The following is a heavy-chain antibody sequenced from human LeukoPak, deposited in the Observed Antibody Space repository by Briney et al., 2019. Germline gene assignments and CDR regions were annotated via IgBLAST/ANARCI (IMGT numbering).Heavy chain of an antibody. Sequence: GGSLRLSCAASGFTVSSNCMSWVRQAPGKGLEWVSVIYSGGSTYYADSVKGRFTISRDNSKNTLYLQMNSLRAEDTAVYYCARVIFSDTNWFDPWGQGTLVTVSS. CDR1: GFTVSSNC. CDR3: ARVIFSDTNWFDP. J-gene: IGHJ5*02. V-gene: IGHV3-53*01. CDR2: IYSGGST. D-gene: IGHD3/OR15-3a*01.